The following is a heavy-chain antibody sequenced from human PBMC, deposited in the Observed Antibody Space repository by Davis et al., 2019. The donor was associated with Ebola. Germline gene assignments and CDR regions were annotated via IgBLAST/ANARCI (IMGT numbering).Heavy chain of an antibody. CDR3: ATESLDTAIYYYYGMDV. V-gene: IGHV4-39*07. J-gene: IGHJ6*02. Sequence: SETLSLTCTVSGGSISSSSYYWGWIRQPPGKGLEWIGSIYYSGSTNYNPSLKSRVTISVDTSKNQFSLKLSSVTAADTAVYYCATESLDTAIYYYYGMDVWGQGTTVTVSS. D-gene: IGHD5-18*01. CDR2: IYYSGST. CDR1: GGSISSSSYY.